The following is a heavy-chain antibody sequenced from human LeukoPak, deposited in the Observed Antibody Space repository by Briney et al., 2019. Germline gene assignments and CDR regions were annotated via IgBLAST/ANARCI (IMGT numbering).Heavy chain of an antibody. CDR1: GGSISGYY. Sequence: SETLSLTCTVSGGSISGYYWSWIRQAPGKGLEWIGYIYNSGSLNYNPSFKSRVTIAVGTSENQFSLKLTSVTAADTAVYYCARSPLISSGWLGLDSWGQGILVTVFS. CDR2: IYNSGSL. CDR3: ARSPLISSGWLGLDS. J-gene: IGHJ4*02. V-gene: IGHV4-59*01. D-gene: IGHD6-19*01.